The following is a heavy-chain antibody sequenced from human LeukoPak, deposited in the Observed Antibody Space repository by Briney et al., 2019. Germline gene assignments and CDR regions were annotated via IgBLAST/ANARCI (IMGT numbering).Heavy chain of an antibody. D-gene: IGHD6-13*01. CDR2: IYSSGST. CDR3: ARGSSWNWFDY. J-gene: IGHJ4*02. CDR1: GGSISTYH. V-gene: IGHV4-4*07. Sequence: SETLSLTCTVSGGSISTYHWSWIRQPAGKGLEWIGRIYSSGSTNYNPSLKSRVTMSVDTSKNQFSLKLSSVTAADTAVYYCARGSSWNWFDYWGQGTLVTVSS.